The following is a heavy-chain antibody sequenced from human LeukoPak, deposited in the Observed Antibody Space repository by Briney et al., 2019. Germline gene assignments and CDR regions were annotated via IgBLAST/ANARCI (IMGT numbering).Heavy chain of an antibody. Sequence: PSETLSLTCTVSGGSISSYYWSWIRQPPGKGLEWIGYIYYSGSTNYNPSLKSRVTISVDTSKNQFSLKLSSVTAADTAVYYCARGIADDYYYYYYYMDVWGKGTTVTISS. J-gene: IGHJ6*03. CDR1: GGSISSYY. CDR3: ARGIADDYYYYYYYMDV. D-gene: IGHD6-13*01. V-gene: IGHV4-59*01. CDR2: IYYSGST.